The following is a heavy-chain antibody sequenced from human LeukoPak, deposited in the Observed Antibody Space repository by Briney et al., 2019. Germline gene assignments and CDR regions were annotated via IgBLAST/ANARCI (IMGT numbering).Heavy chain of an antibody. Sequence: GASVKVSCKASGGTFSSYAISWVRQAPGQGLEWMGGIIPIFGTANYAQKFQGRVAITADKSTSTAYMELSSLRSEDTAVYYCARAFLSRKVYYYYMDVWGKGTTVTISS. J-gene: IGHJ6*03. CDR3: ARAFLSRKVYYYYMDV. CDR2: IIPIFGTA. CDR1: GGTFSSYA. D-gene: IGHD3-3*02. V-gene: IGHV1-69*06.